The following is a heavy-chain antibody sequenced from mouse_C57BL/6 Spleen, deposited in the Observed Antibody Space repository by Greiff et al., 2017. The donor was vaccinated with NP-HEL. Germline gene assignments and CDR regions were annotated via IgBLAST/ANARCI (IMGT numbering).Heavy chain of an antibody. J-gene: IGHJ2*01. CDR1: GYTFTSYW. CDR3: ARGDDYDGDY. V-gene: IGHV1-61*01. Sequence: QVQLQQPGAELVRPGSSVKLSCKASGYTFTSYWMDWVKQRPGQGLEWIGNIYPSDSETHYNQKFKDKATLTVDKSSSTAYMQLSSLTSEDSAVYYCARGDDYDGDYWGQGTTLTVSS. D-gene: IGHD2-4*01. CDR2: IYPSDSET.